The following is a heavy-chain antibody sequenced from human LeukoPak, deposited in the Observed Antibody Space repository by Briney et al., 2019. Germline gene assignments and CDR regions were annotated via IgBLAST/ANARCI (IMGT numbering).Heavy chain of an antibody. Sequence: ASVKVSCKASGYTFTSYAMHWVRQAPGQRLEWMGWINAGNGNTKYSQEFQGRVTITRDTSASTAYMELSSLRSEDTAVYYCARVVSWYHYFDYWGQGTLVTVSS. V-gene: IGHV1-3*01. CDR2: INAGNGNT. J-gene: IGHJ4*02. CDR1: GYTFTSYA. D-gene: IGHD6-13*01. CDR3: ARVVSWYHYFDY.